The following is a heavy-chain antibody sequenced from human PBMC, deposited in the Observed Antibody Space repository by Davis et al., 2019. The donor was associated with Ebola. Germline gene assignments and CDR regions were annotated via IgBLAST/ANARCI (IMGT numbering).Heavy chain of an antibody. CDR1: GGSISSYY. D-gene: IGHD2/OR15-2a*01. CDR2: VYVSETT. Sequence: SETLSLTCSVSGGSISSYYWSWIRQLPGKGLERIGDVYVSETTNYNPSLNSRVTMSVDTTNNQFFLKLSSVTAADTAVYYCARGIRDGAGDWFDPWGQGTLVTVSS. J-gene: IGHJ5*02. V-gene: IGHV4-59*01. CDR3: ARGIRDGAGDWFDP.